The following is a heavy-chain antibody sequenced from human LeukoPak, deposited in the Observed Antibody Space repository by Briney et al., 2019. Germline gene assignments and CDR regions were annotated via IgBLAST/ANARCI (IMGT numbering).Heavy chain of an antibody. D-gene: IGHD1-26*01. Sequence: SETLSLTCSVFGGSISSGGFYWSWIRQPPGKGLEWIGYIHNSGTTHYNPSLKSRVAISVDTSKNQFSLRLSSVTAADTAVYYCARDRVGALDYWGQGTLVTVSS. CDR1: GGSISSGGFY. V-gene: IGHV4-31*03. J-gene: IGHJ4*02. CDR3: ARDRVGALDY. CDR2: IHNSGTT.